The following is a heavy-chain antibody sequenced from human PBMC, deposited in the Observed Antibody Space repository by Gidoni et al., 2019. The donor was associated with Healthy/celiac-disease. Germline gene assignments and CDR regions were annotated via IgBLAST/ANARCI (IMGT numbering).Heavy chain of an antibody. Sequence: EVQLVESGGGLVQPGGSLRLSCSASGFTFSSYAMHWVRQAPGKGLEYVSAISSNGGSTYYADSVKGRFTISRDNSKNTLYLQMSSLRAEDTAVYYCVKGFSGSYSDYFDYWGQGTLVTVSS. CDR2: ISSNGGST. D-gene: IGHD1-26*01. CDR3: VKGFSGSYSDYFDY. CDR1: GFTFSSYA. V-gene: IGHV3-64D*06. J-gene: IGHJ4*02.